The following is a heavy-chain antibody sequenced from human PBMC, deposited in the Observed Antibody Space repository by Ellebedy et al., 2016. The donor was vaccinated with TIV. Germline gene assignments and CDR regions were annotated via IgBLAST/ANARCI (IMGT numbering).Heavy chain of an antibody. CDR2: VNTDGSNT. D-gene: IGHD5-18*01. Sequence: GESLKISCAASGFTFSSYWMHWVPQPPGKGLVWVSRVNTDGSNTIYADSLKGRFTISRDNAKNTVYLQMNSLRAEDTAVYYCAREVEDTAMSNFDYWGQGTLVTVSS. V-gene: IGHV3-74*01. CDR1: GFTFSSYW. CDR3: AREVEDTAMSNFDY. J-gene: IGHJ4*02.